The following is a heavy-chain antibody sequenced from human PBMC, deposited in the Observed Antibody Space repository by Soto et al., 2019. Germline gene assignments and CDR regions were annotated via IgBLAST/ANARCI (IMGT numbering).Heavy chain of an antibody. CDR3: ANFNWYFGL. J-gene: IGHJ2*01. CDR2: IYYTGST. V-gene: IGHV4-59*01. CDR1: GGSISSYY. Sequence: QVQLQESGPGLVKPSETLSLTCNVSGGSISSYYWSWIRQPPGKGLEWIGYIYYTGSTNYNPSLKGRGTISVDTAKDPFPLPLGSLTAADPAVDYWANFNWYFGLWGRGTLVPVSP.